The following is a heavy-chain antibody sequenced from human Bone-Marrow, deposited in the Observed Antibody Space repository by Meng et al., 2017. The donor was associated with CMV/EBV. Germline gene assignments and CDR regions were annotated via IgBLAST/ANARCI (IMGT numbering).Heavy chain of an antibody. CDR1: GFTFSSYA. D-gene: IGHD3-10*01. V-gene: IGHV3-64*02. Sequence: GESLKISCAASGFTFSSYAMHWVRQAPGKGLEYVSAISSNGGSTYYVDSVKGRFTISRDNSKNTLYLQMGSLRAEDMAVYCCARTDGITMVRGVIINAYGIDYWGQGTLVTVPS. CDR3: ARTDGITMVRGVIINAYGIDY. J-gene: IGHJ4*02. CDR2: ISSNGGST.